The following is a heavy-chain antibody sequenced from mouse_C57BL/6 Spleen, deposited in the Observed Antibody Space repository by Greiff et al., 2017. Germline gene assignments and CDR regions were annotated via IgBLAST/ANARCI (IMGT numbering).Heavy chain of an antibody. CDR3: ARGYDYENSYYFDY. Sequence: VKLQESGAELARPGASVKLSCKASGYTFTSYGISWVKQRTGQGLEWIGEIYPRSGNTYYNEKFKGKATLTADKSSSTAYMELRSLTSEDSAVYFCARGYDYENSYYFDYWGQGTTLTVSS. V-gene: IGHV1-81*01. D-gene: IGHD2-4*01. CDR1: GYTFTSYG. CDR2: IYPRSGNT. J-gene: IGHJ2*01.